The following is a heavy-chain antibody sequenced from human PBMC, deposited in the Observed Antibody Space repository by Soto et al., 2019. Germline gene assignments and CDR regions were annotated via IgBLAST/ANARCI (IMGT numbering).Heavy chain of an antibody. D-gene: IGHD3-3*01. CDR1: GYTFTSYY. J-gene: IGHJ4*02. V-gene: IGHV1-46*01. CDR2: INPSGGST. CDR3: ARELEAGPFGY. Sequence: GPSVKVSCKASGYTFTSYYMHWVRQAPGQGLEWMGIINPSGGSTSYAQKFQGRVTMTRDTSTSTVYMELSSLRSEDTAVYYCARELEAGPFGYWGQGTLVTVSS.